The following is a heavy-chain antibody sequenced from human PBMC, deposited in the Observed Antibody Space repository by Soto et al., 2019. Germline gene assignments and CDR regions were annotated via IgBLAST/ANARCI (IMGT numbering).Heavy chain of an antibody. Sequence: SETLSLTCTVSGGSIGTYYWSWIRQPPGKRLEWIGYIYYSGTTNYNPSLKSRVTISVDASKKQISLKLTSVTAADTAVYSCARGYFGAGSYIDYWGRGTLVT. CDR3: ARGYFGAGSYIDY. CDR1: GGSIGTYY. CDR2: IYYSGTT. D-gene: IGHD3-10*01. V-gene: IGHV4-59*08. J-gene: IGHJ4*02.